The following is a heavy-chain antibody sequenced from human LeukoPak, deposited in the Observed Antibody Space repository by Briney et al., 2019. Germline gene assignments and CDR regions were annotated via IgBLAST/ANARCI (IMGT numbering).Heavy chain of an antibody. J-gene: IGHJ6*03. D-gene: IGHD3-10*01. V-gene: IGHV3-33*06. CDR2: IWYDGSNI. CDR3: AKEGVRGEALYYYYMDV. CDR1: GFMFSDYG. Sequence: RRSLRLACAASGFMFSDYGMHWVRPAPSKGLDWVAAIWYDGSNIFYADSMKGRFTISRDNSKNALYLQMNSLRAEDTADYYCAKEGVRGEALYYYYMDVWGNGTTVTVSS.